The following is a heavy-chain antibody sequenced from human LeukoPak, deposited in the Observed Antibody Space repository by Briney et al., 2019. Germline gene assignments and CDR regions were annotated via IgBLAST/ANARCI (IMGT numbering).Heavy chain of an antibody. J-gene: IGHJ6*03. CDR1: GFTFSTYW. CDR2: IKSDGSGT. CDR3: ARGGNDFWSGYRRGYMDV. Sequence: PGGSLRLSCVASGFTFSTYWMHWVRQAPGKGLVWVSRIKSDGSGTSYADSVKGRFTISRDNAKNTLHLHMNSLRAEDTAVYYCARGGNDFWSGYRRGYMDVWGKGTTVTVSS. D-gene: IGHD3-3*01. V-gene: IGHV3-74*01.